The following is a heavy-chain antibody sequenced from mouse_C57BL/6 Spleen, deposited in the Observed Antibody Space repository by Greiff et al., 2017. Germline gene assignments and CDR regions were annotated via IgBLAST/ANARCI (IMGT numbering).Heavy chain of an antibody. Sequence: VQLKESGAELVRPGASVTLSCKASGYTFTDYELHWVKQTPVHGLEWIGAIDPETGGTASNQKFKGKAILTADKSSSTAYMELRSLTSEDSAVYYCTRLDDYDRYFDVWGTGTTVTVSS. D-gene: IGHD2-4*01. J-gene: IGHJ1*03. CDR1: GYTFTDYE. V-gene: IGHV1-15*01. CDR2: IDPETGGT. CDR3: TRLDDYDRYFDV.